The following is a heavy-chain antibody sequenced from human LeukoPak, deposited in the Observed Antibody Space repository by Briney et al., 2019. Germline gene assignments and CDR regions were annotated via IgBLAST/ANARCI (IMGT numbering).Heavy chain of an antibody. CDR3: ATEGPNYYMDV. J-gene: IGHJ6*03. V-gene: IGHV1-69*05. CDR2: IIPMFGAA. CDR1: GGTFSKFG. Sequence: SVKVSCKASGGTFSKFGISWVRQAPGEGLEWMGGIIPMFGAANYAQKFQGRVTITTDESTTTAHMELISLTSDDTAVYFCATEGPNYYMDVWGKGTTVTVSS.